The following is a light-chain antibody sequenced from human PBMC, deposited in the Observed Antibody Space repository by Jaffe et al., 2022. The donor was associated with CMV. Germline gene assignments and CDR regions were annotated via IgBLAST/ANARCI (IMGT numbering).Light chain of an antibody. V-gene: IGKV3-20*01. CDR3: QHYSASTGFT. CDR2: GAS. Sequence: VVLTQSPGTLSLSPGERATLSCRASQIFSSTFVAWYQQKPGQAPRLLVYGASSRATGIPDRFSGSGSGTDFTLTISRLEPEDFAVYYCQHYSASTGFTFGPGTKLDI. CDR1: QIFSSTF. J-gene: IGKJ3*01.